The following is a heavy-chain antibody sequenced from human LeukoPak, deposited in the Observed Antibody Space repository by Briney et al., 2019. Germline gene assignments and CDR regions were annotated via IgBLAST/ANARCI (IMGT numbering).Heavy chain of an antibody. V-gene: IGHV3-9*01. CDR1: GFTFDDYA. J-gene: IGHJ4*02. CDR2: ISWNSGSM. D-gene: IGHD3-10*01. Sequence: GGSLRLSCAASGFTFDDYAMHWVRQAPGKGLEWVSGISWNSGSMGYADSVKGRFTISRDNAKNSLYLQMNSLRAEDTALYYCAKDSGSYYTGYFDYWGQGTLVTVSS. CDR3: AKDSGSYYTGYFDY.